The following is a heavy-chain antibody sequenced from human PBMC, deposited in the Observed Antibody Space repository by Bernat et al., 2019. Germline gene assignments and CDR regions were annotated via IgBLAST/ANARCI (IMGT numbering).Heavy chain of an antibody. D-gene: IGHD3-10*01. J-gene: IGHJ3*02. V-gene: IGHV2-70*01. CDR3: SGGSGTENDFDI. Sequence: QFTLRESGPALVKPTQTLTLTCTFSGFSLSTSGMCVSWIRQPPGKALEWLALIDWDDDKYYSTSLKTRLTISKDTSKNQVVLTMTNMDPVDTATYYCSGGSGTENDFDIWGEGTMVTVSS. CDR2: IDWDDDK. CDR1: GFSLSTSGMC.